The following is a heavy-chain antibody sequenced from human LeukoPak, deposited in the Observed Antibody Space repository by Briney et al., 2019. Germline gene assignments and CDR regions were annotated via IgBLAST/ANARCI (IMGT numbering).Heavy chain of an antibody. D-gene: IGHD3-22*01. V-gene: IGHV1-3*01. CDR3: ARDYYYDSSGPEYYFDY. CDR1: GYTFTSYA. Sequence: ASVKVSCKASGYTFTSYAMHWVRQAPGQRLEWMGWINAGNGNTKYSQKFQGRVTITRDTSASTAYMELSSLRSEDTAVYYCARDYYYDSSGPEYYFDYWGQGTLVTVFS. J-gene: IGHJ4*02. CDR2: INAGNGNT.